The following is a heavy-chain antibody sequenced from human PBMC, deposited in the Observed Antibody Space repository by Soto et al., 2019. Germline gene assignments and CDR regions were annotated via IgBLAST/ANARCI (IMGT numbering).Heavy chain of an antibody. V-gene: IGHV3-33*01. Sequence: GGSLRLSCAASGFTFSSYGMHWVRQAPGKGLEWVAVIWYDGSNKYCADSVKGRFTISRDNSKNTLYLQMNSLRAEDTAVYYCAREGGWGVYCSGGSCGVVDYWGQGTLVTVSS. J-gene: IGHJ4*02. CDR2: IWYDGSNK. CDR1: GFTFSSYG. CDR3: AREGGWGVYCSGGSCGVVDY. D-gene: IGHD2-15*01.